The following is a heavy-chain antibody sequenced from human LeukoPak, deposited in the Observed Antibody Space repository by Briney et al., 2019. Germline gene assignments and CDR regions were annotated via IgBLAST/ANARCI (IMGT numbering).Heavy chain of an antibody. D-gene: IGHD6-13*01. CDR1: GFIFSSYV. J-gene: IGHJ4*02. V-gene: IGHV3-30*03. CDR2: ISHDGSTK. Sequence: GRSLRVSCAASGFIFSSYVLHRVRQAPGKGLEWVAVISHDGSTKYYVDSVKGRFTISRDNSKNTLYLQMNSLRPEDTAVYYCVNIAATGPDYWGQGTLVTVSS. CDR3: VNIAATGPDY.